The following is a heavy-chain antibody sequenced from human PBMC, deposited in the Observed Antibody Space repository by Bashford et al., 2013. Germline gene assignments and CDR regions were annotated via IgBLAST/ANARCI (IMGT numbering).Heavy chain of an antibody. CDR1: GGSISSGHYY. V-gene: IGHV4-31*03. D-gene: IGHD2-2*01. Sequence: TLSLTCTVSGGSISSGHYYWTWIRQHPGKGLEWIGYIYYSGSTYYNPSLESRVTMSVDTSKNQFSLKLSSVTAADTAVYYCARDEYCTGTSCRYDGFDPWGQGILVTVSS. J-gene: IGHJ5*02. CDR3: ARDEYCTGTSCRYDGFDP. CDR2: IYYSGST.